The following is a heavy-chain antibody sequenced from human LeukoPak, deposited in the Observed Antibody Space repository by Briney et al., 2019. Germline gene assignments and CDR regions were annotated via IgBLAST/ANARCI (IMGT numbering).Heavy chain of an antibody. CDR1: GFIFDDHG. D-gene: IGHD3-3*01. CDR3: AKDTGSPADAITMEDNAFDI. J-gene: IGHJ3*02. Sequence: GRSLRLSCAASGFIFDDHGMHWVRQAPGKGLEWVSGISWSSGIIGYADSVKGRFTISRDNAKNSLDLQMESLRAEDTAVYYCAKDTGSPADAITMEDNAFDIWGQGTMVTVSS. V-gene: IGHV3-9*01. CDR2: ISWSSGII.